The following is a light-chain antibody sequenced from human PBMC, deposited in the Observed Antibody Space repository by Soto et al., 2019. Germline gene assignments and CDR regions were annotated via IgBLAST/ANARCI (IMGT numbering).Light chain of an antibody. CDR1: SSNIGSTT. Sequence: QPVRTQPPSASATPGQRVTSSCSGGSSNIGSTTVNWYQQLPGTAPKLLIHSNNQRPSGVPDRFSGSKSCTSASLAISGLQCEDEADYYWAAWDDRLNGGVFGGGTTLTV. J-gene: IGLJ3*02. CDR2: SNN. CDR3: AAWDDRLNGGV. V-gene: IGLV1-44*01.